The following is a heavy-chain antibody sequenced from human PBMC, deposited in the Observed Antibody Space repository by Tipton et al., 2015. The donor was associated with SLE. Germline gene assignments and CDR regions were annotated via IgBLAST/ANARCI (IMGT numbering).Heavy chain of an antibody. CDR3: AREFLNPVTTVHYYFDL. V-gene: IGHV4-4*07. Sequence: TLSLTCTVSGGSISSYYWSWIRQPAGGGLEWIGRIYTKENTNYNPSLKSRVTMSVDTSKNHFSLKLISVTAAATAVYYCAREFLNPVTTVHYYFDLWGRGTLVTVSS. CDR1: GGSISSYY. CDR2: IYTKENT. D-gene: IGHD4-11*01. J-gene: IGHJ2*01.